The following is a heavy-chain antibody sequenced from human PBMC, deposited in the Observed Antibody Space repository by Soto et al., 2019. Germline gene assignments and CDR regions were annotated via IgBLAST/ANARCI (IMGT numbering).Heavy chain of an antibody. J-gene: IGHJ4*02. CDR1: GFTFIDYW. CDR2: IKQDGSDL. D-gene: IGHD1-26*01. CDR3: ARTTTFDY. V-gene: IGHV3-7*01. Sequence: PGGSMRLSCGASGFTFIDYWMSWVRQAPGKGLEWAANIKQDGSDLYYVDSVKGRFTISRDNAKNSLCLQMNSLRGEDTALYYCARTTTFDYWGQGTLVTVSS.